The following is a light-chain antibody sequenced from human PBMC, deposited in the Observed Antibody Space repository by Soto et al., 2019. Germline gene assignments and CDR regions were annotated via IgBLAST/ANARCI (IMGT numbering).Light chain of an antibody. Sequence: DIQRTQSPPTLAGSVGDRGTSTSLASQTISSRLAWYQQKPGKAPKLLIYEASTLKSGVPARFSGSGSGTEFTLTISSLQPEDFAVYYCQQYGSSPITFGQGTRLEIK. J-gene: IGKJ5*01. CDR3: QQYGSSPIT. CDR2: EAS. CDR1: QTISSR. V-gene: IGKV1-5*03.